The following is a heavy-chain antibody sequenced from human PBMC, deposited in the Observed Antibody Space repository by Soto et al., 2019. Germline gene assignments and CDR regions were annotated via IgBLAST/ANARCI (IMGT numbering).Heavy chain of an antibody. CDR3: ARGGDIVLKAHAGAFDI. J-gene: IGHJ3*02. CDR2: IWDDGSNK. D-gene: IGHD2-8*01. CDR1: GFTFSSYG. V-gene: IGHV3-33*01. Sequence: GGSLRLSCAASGFTFSSYGMHWVRQAPGKGLEWVAVIWDDGSNKYYADSVKGRFTISRDNSKNTLYLQMNRLRAEDTAVYYCARGGDIVLKAHAGAFDIWGQGTMVTVSS.